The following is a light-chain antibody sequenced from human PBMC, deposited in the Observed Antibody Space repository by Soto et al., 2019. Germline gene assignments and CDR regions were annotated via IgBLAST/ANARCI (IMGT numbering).Light chain of an antibody. V-gene: IGKV4-1*01. Sequence: DIVMTQSPDSLAVSLGESATINCKPSQSVLYSSNNKNYLVWYQQKPGQPPKLLIYWASTRESGVPDRFSGSGSGTDFTLTISSLQYEDGAVYYCQQYYSTPLTFGGGTKVEIK. CDR2: WAS. CDR3: QQYYSTPLT. CDR1: QSVLYSSNNKNY. J-gene: IGKJ4*01.